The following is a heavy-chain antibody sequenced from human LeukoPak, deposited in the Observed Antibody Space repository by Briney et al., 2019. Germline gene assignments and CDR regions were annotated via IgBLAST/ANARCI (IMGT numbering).Heavy chain of an antibody. V-gene: IGHV3-48*03. CDR3: AHLAVASDFDY. Sequence: GRSLRLSCAVSGFPFSIYEMNWVRQAPGQGLGWGSNIGSSVTTRYYAASVKGRFSIYRDNAKNSLYLEMNSLRVEDTGVYYCAHLAVASDFDYWGQGALVTVSS. J-gene: IGHJ4*02. CDR2: IGSSVTTR. D-gene: IGHD6-19*01. CDR1: GFPFSIYE.